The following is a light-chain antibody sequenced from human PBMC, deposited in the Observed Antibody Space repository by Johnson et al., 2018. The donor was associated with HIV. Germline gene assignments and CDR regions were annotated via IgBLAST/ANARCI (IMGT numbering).Light chain of an antibody. CDR3: GTWNNSLSAGGV. J-gene: IGLJ1*01. Sequence: QSVLTQPPSVSAAPGHNVSISCSGSSSNIGDNYISWYQQLPGAAPKLLIYENNKRPSGIPDRFSGSKSGTSATLGIAGLQTGDEADYYCGTWNNSLSAGGVFGTGTKVTVL. CDR2: ENN. CDR1: SSNIGDNY. V-gene: IGLV1-51*01.